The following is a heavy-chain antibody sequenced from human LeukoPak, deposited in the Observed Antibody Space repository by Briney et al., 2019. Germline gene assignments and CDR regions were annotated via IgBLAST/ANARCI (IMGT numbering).Heavy chain of an antibody. CDR1: GFTFTSHD. J-gene: IGHJ4*02. CDR3: ARDYCSSTSCLFDY. V-gene: IGHV1-8*01. D-gene: IGHD2-2*01. CDR2: MNPNSGNT. Sequence: GASVKVSCKASGFTFTSHDYNWVRQATGQGLEWMGWMNPNSGNTGYAQKFQGRVTMTRDTSISTAYMDLSRLRSDDTAVYYCARDYCSSTSCLFDYWGQGILVTVSS.